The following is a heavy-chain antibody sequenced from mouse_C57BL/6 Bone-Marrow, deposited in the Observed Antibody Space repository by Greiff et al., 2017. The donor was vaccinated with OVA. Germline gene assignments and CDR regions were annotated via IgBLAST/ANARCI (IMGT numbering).Heavy chain of an antibody. CDR3: ARSGGSSLAWFAY. D-gene: IGHD1-1*01. Sequence: VKLVESGAELVKPGASVKISCKASGYAFSSYWMNWVKQRPGKGLEWIGQIYPGDGDTNYNGKFKGKATLTADKSSSTAYMQLSSLTSEDSAVYFCARSGGSSLAWFAYWGQGTLVTVSA. V-gene: IGHV1-80*01. J-gene: IGHJ3*01. CDR2: IYPGDGDT. CDR1: GYAFSSYW.